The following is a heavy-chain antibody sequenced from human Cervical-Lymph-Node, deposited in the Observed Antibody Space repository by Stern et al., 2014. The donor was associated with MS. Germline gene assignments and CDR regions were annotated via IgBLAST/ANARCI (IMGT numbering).Heavy chain of an antibody. D-gene: IGHD5-18*01. CDR1: GYTFTSYA. V-gene: IGHV1-3*01. J-gene: IGHJ4*02. CDR2: INAGNGNT. CDR3: AREGGYSYGYGY. Sequence: QVQLLQPGAEVKKPGASVKVSCKAAGYTFTSYAIHWVRQAPGQRLEWMGWINAGNGNTKYSQKFQGRVTITRDTSANTAYMELSSLRSEDTATYYCAREGGYSYGYGYWGQGTLVTVSS.